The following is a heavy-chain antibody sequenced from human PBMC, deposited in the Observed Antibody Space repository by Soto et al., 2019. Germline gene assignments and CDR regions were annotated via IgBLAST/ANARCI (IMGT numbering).Heavy chain of an antibody. J-gene: IGHJ4*02. Sequence: QVHLVESGGGVVQPGRSLRLSCAASGFTFGNYYVHWVRQAPGKGLEWVAVISGDGSKQYYADSVKGRFTISRDNSKNTLYLQMNSLRLDDTAIYYCARDSADNDNWQKTSPFTDYWGQGTLVTVSS. CDR3: ARDSADNDNWQKTSPFTDY. D-gene: IGHD1-1*01. CDR1: GFTFGNYY. CDR2: ISGDGSKQ. V-gene: IGHV3-30-3*01.